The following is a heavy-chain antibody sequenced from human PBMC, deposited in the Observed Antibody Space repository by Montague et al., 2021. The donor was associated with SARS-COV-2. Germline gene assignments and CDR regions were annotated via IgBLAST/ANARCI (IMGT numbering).Heavy chain of an antibody. J-gene: IGHJ4*02. D-gene: IGHD3-22*01. CDR2: INHRGTS. V-gene: IGHV4-34*01. CDR1: GGSFSDYF. CDR3: ARGRQHFNMIVVVMTGGEYYFDY. Sequence: SETLSLTCAVYGGSFSDYFWTWIRQPPGKGLEWIGEINHRGTSNYNPSLKSRVSISVETSKNQFSLYLGSVTATDTPVYYCARGRQHFNMIVVVMTGGEYYFDYWGQGTLVTVSS.